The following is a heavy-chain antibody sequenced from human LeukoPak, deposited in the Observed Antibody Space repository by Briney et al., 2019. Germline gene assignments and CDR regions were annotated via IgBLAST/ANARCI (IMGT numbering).Heavy chain of an antibody. D-gene: IGHD3-22*01. CDR2: ISGSGGST. V-gene: IGHV3-23*01. Sequence: PGGSLRLSCAASGFTFSSYAMSWVRQAQGKGLEWVSAISGSGGSTYYADSVKGRFTISRDNSKNTLYLQMNSLRAEDTAVYYCARKVYYDSSGFMEPDYWGQGTLVTVSS. CDR1: GFTFSSYA. J-gene: IGHJ4*02. CDR3: ARKVYYDSSGFMEPDY.